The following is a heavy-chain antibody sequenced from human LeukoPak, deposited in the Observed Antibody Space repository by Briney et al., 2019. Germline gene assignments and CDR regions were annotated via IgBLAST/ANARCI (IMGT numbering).Heavy chain of an antibody. V-gene: IGHV4-38-2*01. J-gene: IGHJ5*01. CDR2: IFHSGST. D-gene: IGHD5-12*01. CDR1: GCSISSGYY. CDR3: ARGVATTDS. Sequence: SETLSLTCAVSGCSISSGYYWAWIRQPPGKGLEWIGSIFHSGSTYYNPSLKSRVTISIDTSKNQFSLKLTSVTAADTAVYYCARGVATTDSWGQGTLVTVSS.